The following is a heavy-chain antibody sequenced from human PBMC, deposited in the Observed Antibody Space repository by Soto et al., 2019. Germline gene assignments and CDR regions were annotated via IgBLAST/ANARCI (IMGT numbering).Heavy chain of an antibody. D-gene: IGHD6-19*01. V-gene: IGHV1-18*01. CDR3: AIAPAYSTGWYPGFEP. Sequence: QVQLVQSGAEVKKPGASVKVSCKAYGDTFSNSGVTWVRQAPGQGLEWMGWISVYNGNTIYGQNLQGRVTMTTDTSATTAYLDMRSLRSDDTAVYSCAIAPAYSTGWYPGFEPWGQGTLVTVSS. CDR1: GDTFSNSG. J-gene: IGHJ5*02. CDR2: ISVYNGNT.